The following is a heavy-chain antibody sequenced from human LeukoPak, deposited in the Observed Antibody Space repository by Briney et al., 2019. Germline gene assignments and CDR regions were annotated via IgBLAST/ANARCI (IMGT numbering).Heavy chain of an antibody. D-gene: IGHD4-17*01. CDR2: INSDGSST. CDR1: GFTFSSYW. Sequence: AGSLRLSCAASGFTFSSYWMHWVRQAPGKGLVWVSRINSDGSSTSYADSVKGRFTISRDNAKNTLYLQMNSLRAEDTAVYYCARDSDYGDYGADYWGQGTLVTVSS. J-gene: IGHJ4*02. V-gene: IGHV3-74*01. CDR3: ARDSDYGDYGADY.